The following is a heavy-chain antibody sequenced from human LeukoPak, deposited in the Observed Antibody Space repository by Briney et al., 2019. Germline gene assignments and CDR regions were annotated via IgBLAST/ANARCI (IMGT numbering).Heavy chain of an antibody. CDR1: GGTFSRYA. J-gene: IGHJ3*02. V-gene: IGHV1-69*06. D-gene: IGHD4-23*01. CDR3: AREDDYGGKFWAFDI. CDR2: IIPIFGTA. Sequence: SVKVSFKASGGTFSRYAISWVRQAPGQGVEWMGGIIPIFGTANYAQKFQGRVTITADKSTSTAYMELSSLRSEDTAVYYCAREDDYGGKFWAFDIWGQGTMVTVSS.